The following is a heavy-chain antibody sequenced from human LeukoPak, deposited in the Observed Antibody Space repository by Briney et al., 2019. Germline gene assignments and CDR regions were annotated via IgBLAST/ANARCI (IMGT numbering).Heavy chain of an antibody. Sequence: SETLSLTCTVSGGSISDYYWSWIRQPPGKRLEWIGYIYYSGTTNYNPSLQSRVTISVDTSKNQFSLRLSSVTAADTAVYYCAGQVGRLATTFRDFWGQGTLVTVSS. CDR1: GGSISDYY. D-gene: IGHD1-26*01. CDR2: IYYSGTT. V-gene: IGHV4-59*08. J-gene: IGHJ4*02. CDR3: AGQVGRLATTFRDF.